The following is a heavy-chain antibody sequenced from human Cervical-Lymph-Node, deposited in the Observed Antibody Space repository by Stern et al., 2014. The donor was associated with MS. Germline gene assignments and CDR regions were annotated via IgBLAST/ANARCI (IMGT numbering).Heavy chain of an antibody. CDR1: GYSFTIYY. CDR2: SYPYDSDT. Sequence: VQLVQSGAEVKKPGESLKISCKLSGYSFTIYYIAWVRQMPGKGLGWMGVSYPYDSDTTYSPSFQGQVTISADKSITTAYLQWSSLRASDTAMYYCARHVQGFDYWGQGTLVTVSS. CDR3: ARHVQGFDY. V-gene: IGHV5-51*01. J-gene: IGHJ4*02.